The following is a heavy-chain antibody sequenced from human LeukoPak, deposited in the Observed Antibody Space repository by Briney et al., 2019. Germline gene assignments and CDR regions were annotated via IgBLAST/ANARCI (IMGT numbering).Heavy chain of an antibody. J-gene: IGHJ4*02. CDR3: ARVTTVTYHFDY. V-gene: IGHV1-18*01. CDR2: ISAYNGNT. Sequence: ASVKVSCKASGYTFTSYGISWVRQAPGQGLEGMGWISAYNGNTNYAQKLQGRVTMTTDTSTSTAYMELRSLRSDDTAVYYCARVTTVTYHFDYWGQGTLVTVSS. D-gene: IGHD4-17*01. CDR1: GYTFTSYG.